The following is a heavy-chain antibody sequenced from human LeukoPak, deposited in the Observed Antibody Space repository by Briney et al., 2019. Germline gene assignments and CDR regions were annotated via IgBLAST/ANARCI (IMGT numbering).Heavy chain of an antibody. CDR2: TNHSGST. D-gene: IGHD2-21*02. Sequence: SETLSLTCAVYGGSFSGYYWSWIRQPPGKGLEWIGETNHSGSTNYIPSLKSRVTLSVDTSKNQFSLKLTSVTAADTAVYYCARVVTNWFDPWGQGTLVTVSS. CDR1: GGSFSGYY. CDR3: ARVVTNWFDP. J-gene: IGHJ5*02. V-gene: IGHV4-34*01.